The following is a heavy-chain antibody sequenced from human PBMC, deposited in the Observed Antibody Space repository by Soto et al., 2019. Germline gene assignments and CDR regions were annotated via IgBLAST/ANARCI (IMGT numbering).Heavy chain of an antibody. CDR1: GFSVSNNY. CDR2: LYSDGST. V-gene: IGHV3-66*01. Sequence: EVQLVESGGGLVQPGGSLRLSCAASGFSVSNNYMTWVRQAPGKGLEWVSVLYSDGSTYYADSVKGRFTISRDSSKNTVYLQMNSLRVEDTAVYYCARDRYDYVWGSFWFDPWGQGTLVTVSS. J-gene: IGHJ5*02. D-gene: IGHD3-16*01. CDR3: ARDRYDYVWGSFWFDP.